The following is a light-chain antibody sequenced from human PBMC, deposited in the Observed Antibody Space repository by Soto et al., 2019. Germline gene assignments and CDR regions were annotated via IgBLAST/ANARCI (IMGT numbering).Light chain of an antibody. Sequence: EIVMTQSPATLSVSPGERATLSCRASQSVSSNLAWYQQKPGQAPRLLIYGASTRATGIPARFSGSGSGTEFTLTISSLQSGDFAVYYCQQYGGSPPVTFGGGTKVEI. CDR2: GAS. J-gene: IGKJ4*01. CDR1: QSVSSN. V-gene: IGKV3D-15*01. CDR3: QQYGGSPPVT.